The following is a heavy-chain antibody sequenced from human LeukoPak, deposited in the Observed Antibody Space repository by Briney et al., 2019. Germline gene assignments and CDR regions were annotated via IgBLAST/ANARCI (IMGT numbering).Heavy chain of an antibody. D-gene: IGHD3-22*01. V-gene: IGHV4-59*01. CDR1: GGSISSYY. Sequence: PSETLSLTCTVSGGSISSYYWSWIRQPPGKGLEWIGYIYYSGSTNYNPSLKSRVTISVDTSKNQFSLKLSSVTAADTAVYYCARVQNYYDSSGYYYYFDYWGQGTPVTVSS. J-gene: IGHJ4*02. CDR2: IYYSGST. CDR3: ARVQNYYDSSGYYYYFDY.